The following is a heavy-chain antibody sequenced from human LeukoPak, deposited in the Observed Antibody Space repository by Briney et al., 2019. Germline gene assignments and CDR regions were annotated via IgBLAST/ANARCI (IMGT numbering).Heavy chain of an antibody. CDR3: ARLTYYYDSSPIDY. CDR2: IYYSGSA. Sequence: SETLSHTCTVSGGSISSGGHYWSWIRQLPGKGLEWIGYIYYSGSAYYNPSLKSRVTMSLDTSKNQFSLKLSSVTAADTAVYYCARLTYYYDSSPIDYWGQGTLVT. CDR1: GGSISSGGHY. J-gene: IGHJ4*02. V-gene: IGHV4-31*03. D-gene: IGHD3-22*01.